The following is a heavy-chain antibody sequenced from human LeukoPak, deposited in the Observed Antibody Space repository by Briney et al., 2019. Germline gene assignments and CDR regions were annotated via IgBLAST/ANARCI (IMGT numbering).Heavy chain of an antibody. CDR1: GFTFSSYA. CDR3: AKAKGYDFWSGYFDY. J-gene: IGHJ4*02. Sequence: GGSLRLSCAASGFTFSSYAMSWVRQAPGKGLEWVSAISGSGGSTYYADSVKGRFTISRDNSKNTLYLQMNSLRAEDTAVYYCAKAKGYDFWSGYFDYWGQGTLVTVSS. CDR2: ISGSGGST. D-gene: IGHD3-3*01. V-gene: IGHV3-23*01.